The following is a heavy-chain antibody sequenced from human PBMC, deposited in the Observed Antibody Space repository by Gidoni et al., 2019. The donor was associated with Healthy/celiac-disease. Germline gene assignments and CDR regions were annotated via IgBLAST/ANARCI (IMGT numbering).Heavy chain of an antibody. D-gene: IGHD6-19*01. V-gene: IGHV3-30*18. J-gene: IGHJ6*02. CDR3: AKSDSSGWYSIYYYYGMDV. CDR2: ISYDGSNK. CDR1: GFTFSRHA. Sequence: QVQLVESGGGVVQPGRSLRLSFAASGFTFSRHALPWVRQAPGKVLEWVAVISYDGSNKYYADSVKGRFTISRDNSKNTLYLQMNSLRAEDTAVYYCAKSDSSGWYSIYYYYGMDVWGQGTTVTVSS.